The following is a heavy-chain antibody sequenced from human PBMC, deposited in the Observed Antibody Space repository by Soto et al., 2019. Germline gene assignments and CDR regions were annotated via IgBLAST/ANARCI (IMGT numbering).Heavy chain of an antibody. CDR1: GFTFSSYS. J-gene: IGHJ4*02. Sequence: HPGGSLRLSCAASGFTFSSYSMNWVRQAPGKGLEWVSCISSSSSTIYYADSVKGRFTISRDNAKNSLYLQMNSLRDEDTAVYYCARDSTPITMIVVVNPFDYWGQGTLVTVSS. CDR3: ARDSTPITMIVVVNPFDY. D-gene: IGHD3-22*01. V-gene: IGHV3-48*02. CDR2: ISSSSSTI.